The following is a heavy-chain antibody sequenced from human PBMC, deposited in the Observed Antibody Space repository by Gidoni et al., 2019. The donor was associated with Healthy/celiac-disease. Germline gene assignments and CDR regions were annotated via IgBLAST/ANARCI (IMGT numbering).Heavy chain of an antibody. Sequence: QVQLQQWGAGLLKPSETLSLTCAVYGGSFSGYYWSWIRQPPGKGLEWIGEINHSGSTNYNPSLKSRVTISVDTSKNQFSLKLSSVTAADTAVYYCARSWSKSKVYFQHWGQGTLVTVSS. CDR1: GGSFSGYY. CDR2: INHSGST. CDR3: ARSWSKSKVYFQH. J-gene: IGHJ1*01. D-gene: IGHD6-13*01. V-gene: IGHV4-34*01.